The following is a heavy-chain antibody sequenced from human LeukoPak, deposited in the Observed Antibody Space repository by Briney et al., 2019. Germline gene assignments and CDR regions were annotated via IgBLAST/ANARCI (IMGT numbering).Heavy chain of an antibody. CDR2: MYPGDSDT. CDR3: AASTYGSGAYVGFDS. D-gene: IGHD3-10*01. J-gene: IGHJ4*02. Sequence: GESLKVSCKASGYTFTNYWIGWVRQMPGKGLEWMGIMYPGDSDTRYSPSFQGQVTISADKSISTAYLQWSSLKASDTAMYYCAASTYGSGAYVGFDSWGQGTLVTVSS. V-gene: IGHV5-51*01. CDR1: GYTFTNYW.